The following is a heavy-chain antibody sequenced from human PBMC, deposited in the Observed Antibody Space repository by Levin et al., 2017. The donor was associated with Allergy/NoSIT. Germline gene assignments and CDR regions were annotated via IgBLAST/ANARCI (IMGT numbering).Heavy chain of an antibody. CDR1: GFTFRSYE. J-gene: IGHJ4*02. CDR2: ISSSGDGT. D-gene: IGHD3-10*01. Sequence: GGSLRLSCAASGFTFRSYEMNWVRQAPGKGLEWLSHISSSGDGTYYADSVKGRFTISRDNAKTSLFLQMNSLRAEDTAVYYCARNYYGLGRLFDHWGQGTLVTVSS. CDR3: ARNYYGLGRLFDH. V-gene: IGHV3-48*03.